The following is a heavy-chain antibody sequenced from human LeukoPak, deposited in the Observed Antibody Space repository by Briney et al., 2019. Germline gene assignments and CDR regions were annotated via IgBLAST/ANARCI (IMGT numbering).Heavy chain of an antibody. J-gene: IGHJ6*02. CDR3: ARDAVDTANAV. CDR1: GFTFSSYW. V-gene: IGHV3-7*01. CDR2: IKQNGDEK. Sequence: GGSLRLSCAASGFTFSSYWMNWLRQAPGKGLEWVANIKQNGDEKYYVDSVKGRFTISRDNAKNSLYLQMNSLRAEDTAVYYCARDAVDTANAVWGQGTTVTVSS. D-gene: IGHD5-18*01.